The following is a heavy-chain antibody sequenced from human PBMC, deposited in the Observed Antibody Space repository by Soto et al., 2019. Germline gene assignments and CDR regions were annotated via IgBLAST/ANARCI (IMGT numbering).Heavy chain of an antibody. V-gene: IGHV1-69*01. CDR2: IIPIFGTA. J-gene: IGHJ4*02. CDR3: VRGRWSSGWTYFDY. Sequence: QVQLVQSGAEVKKPGSSVKFSCKASGGTFSSYAISWVRQAPGQGLEWMGGIIPIFGTANYAQKFQDRVTLTADESTSTAYMELSSVRSEDTVVYYCVRGRWSSGWTYFDYWGQGTLVTVSS. D-gene: IGHD6-19*01. CDR1: GGTFSSYA.